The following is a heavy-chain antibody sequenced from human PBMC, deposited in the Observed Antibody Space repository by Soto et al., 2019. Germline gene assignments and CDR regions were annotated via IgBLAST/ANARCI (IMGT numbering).Heavy chain of an antibody. CDR1: GYTFTTYG. D-gene: IGHD3-10*01. CDR2: INTHKGNT. V-gene: IGHV1-18*01. CDR3: TREGSAPYYYYGMDA. Sequence: ASVKVSCKASGYTFTTYGISWVRQAPGQGLEWLGWINTHKGNTNYAQNLQGRVIMTADTSTSTAYMELRSLRSDDTAIYYCTREGSAPYYYYGMDAWGQGTTVTVSS. J-gene: IGHJ6*02.